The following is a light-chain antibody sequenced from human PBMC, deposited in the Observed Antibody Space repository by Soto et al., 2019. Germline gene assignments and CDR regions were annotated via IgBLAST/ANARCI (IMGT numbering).Light chain of an antibody. CDR2: GAS. CDR3: QQYGSSSWP. J-gene: IGKJ1*01. CDR1: QSVSSSY. Sequence: EIVLTQSPGTLSLSPGERATLSCRASQSVSSSYLAWYQQKPGQAPRLLIYGASSRATGIPARFSGSGSGTDFTLTISRLEPEDFAVYYCQQYGSSSWPFGQGTKVEIK. V-gene: IGKV3-20*01.